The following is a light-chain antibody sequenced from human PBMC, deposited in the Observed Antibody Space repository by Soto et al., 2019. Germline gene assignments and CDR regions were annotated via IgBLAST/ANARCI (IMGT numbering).Light chain of an antibody. J-gene: IGKJ1*01. Sequence: IQMTQSRSSLSTFVSDRVTITCRASENIPGYVHWYQQKPGKAPKILIYAASSLQSGVPSRFSGSGSGTDFTLTISSLQPEDFETYYCQQSFSDPRTFGQGTKVDIK. CDR3: QQSFSDPRT. V-gene: IGKV1-39*01. CDR1: ENIPGY. CDR2: AAS.